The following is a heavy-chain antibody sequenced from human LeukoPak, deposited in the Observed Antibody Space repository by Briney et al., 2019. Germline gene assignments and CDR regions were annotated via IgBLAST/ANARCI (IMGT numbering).Heavy chain of an antibody. D-gene: IGHD2-2*01. J-gene: IGHJ4*02. CDR1: GYTFTDYY. Sequence: ASVRLSCKASGYTFTDYYMHWVRQAPGQGLEWMGRINPNSGGTNYAQKFQGRVTMTRDTSISTAYMELSRLRSDDTALYSCARGAVPAAPPDYWGQGTLVTVSS. V-gene: IGHV1-2*06. CDR2: INPNSGGT. CDR3: ARGAVPAAPPDY.